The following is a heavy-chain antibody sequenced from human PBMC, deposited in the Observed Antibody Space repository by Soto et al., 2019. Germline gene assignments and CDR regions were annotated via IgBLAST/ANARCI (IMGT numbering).Heavy chain of an antibody. CDR2: SNTKFGGT. D-gene: IGHD3-10*01. CDR1: VYTFTAYY. V-gene: IGHV1-2*02. J-gene: IGHJ6*02. CDR3: ARNMAYYYGPGSGNGHGF. Sequence: QVQLVQSGAEVKEPGDSVRVSCEDPVYTFTAYYVHWVRQAHGQGLEWMGWSNTKFGGTTYAQDFQGRVSMTRDMSISTVYRELSRLTSDATAIYYCARNMAYYYGPGSGNGHGFWGQGTTVTVFS.